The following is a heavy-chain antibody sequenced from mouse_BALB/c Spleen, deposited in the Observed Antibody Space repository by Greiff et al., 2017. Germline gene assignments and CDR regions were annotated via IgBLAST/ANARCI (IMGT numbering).Heavy chain of an antibody. Sequence: EVQLQQSGAELVKPGASLKLSCTASGFTIKDSYMPWVQQRPEQGLEWIGRIDRANGNTKYDPKFQGKATITADTSSNTAYLQLSSLTSEDTAVYYCARSEARAVMDYWGQGTSVTVSS. J-gene: IGHJ4*01. D-gene: IGHD3-1*01. CDR1: GFTIKDSY. CDR3: ARSEARAVMDY. CDR2: IDRANGNT. V-gene: IGHV14-3*02.